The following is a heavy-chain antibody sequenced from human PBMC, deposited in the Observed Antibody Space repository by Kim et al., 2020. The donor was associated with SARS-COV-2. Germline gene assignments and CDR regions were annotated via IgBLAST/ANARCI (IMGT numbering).Heavy chain of an antibody. Sequence: SETLSLTCAVYGGSFSGYYWSWIRQPPGKGLEWIGEINHSGSTNYNPSLKSRVTISVDTSKNQFSLKLSSVTAADTAVYYCARMRGGYRYGGNSGYYYYGMDVWGQGTTVTVSS. CDR1: GGSFSGYY. V-gene: IGHV4-34*01. D-gene: IGHD4-17*01. CDR3: ARMRGGYRYGGNSGYYYYGMDV. CDR2: INHSGST. J-gene: IGHJ6*02.